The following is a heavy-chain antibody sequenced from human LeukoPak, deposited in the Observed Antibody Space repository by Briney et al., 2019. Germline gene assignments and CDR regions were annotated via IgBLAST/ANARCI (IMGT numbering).Heavy chain of an antibody. V-gene: IGHV1-18*01. J-gene: IGHJ4*02. CDR3: AGDSSGYKDSFFDY. D-gene: IGHD3-22*01. Sequence: GASVKVSCKASGYTFTTYGINWVRQAPGQGLEWMGWISPYNGNTNYAQKFQGRVTMTTETSTSTAYMELRSLRSEDTAVYYCAGDSSGYKDSFFDYWGQGTLVTVSS. CDR2: ISPYNGNT. CDR1: GYTFTTYG.